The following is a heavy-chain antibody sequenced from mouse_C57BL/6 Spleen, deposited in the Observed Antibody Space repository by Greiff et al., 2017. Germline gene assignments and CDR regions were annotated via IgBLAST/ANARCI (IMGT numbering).Heavy chain of an antibody. CDR1: GFTFNGYC. Sequence: VQLQQSGAELVKPGASVKLSCTASGFTFNGYCMHWVKQRPEQGLEWIGRIDPEDGETKYAPKFKGKATITADTSSNTAYLQLSSLTSEDTAVYYCAPGPIRLPYAMDYWGQGTSVTVSS. J-gene: IGHJ4*01. CDR3: APGPIRLPYAMDY. V-gene: IGHV14-2*01. D-gene: IGHD3-2*02. CDR2: IDPEDGET.